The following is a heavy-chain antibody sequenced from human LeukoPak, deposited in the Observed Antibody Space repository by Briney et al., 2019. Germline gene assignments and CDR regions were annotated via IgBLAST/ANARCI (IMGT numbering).Heavy chain of an antibody. CDR1: GGSISSSSYY. Sequence: SETLSLTCTVSGGSISSSSYYWGWIRQPPGKGLEWIGSIYYSGRTYYNPSLKSRVTISVDTSKNQFSLKLSSVTAADTAVYYCARDMRASDIWGQGTMVTVSS. CDR3: ARDMRASDI. CDR2: IYYSGRT. V-gene: IGHV4-39*07. J-gene: IGHJ3*02.